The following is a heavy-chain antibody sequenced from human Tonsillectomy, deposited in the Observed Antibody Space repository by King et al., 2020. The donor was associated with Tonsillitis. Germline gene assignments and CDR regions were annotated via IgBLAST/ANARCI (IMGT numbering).Heavy chain of an antibody. CDR1: GFTFSSYA. D-gene: IGHD3-9*01. V-gene: IGHV3-23*03. Sequence: VQLVESGGGLVQPGGSLRLSCAASGFTFSSYAMSWVRQAPGKGLEWVSVIYSGGSSTYYADSEKGRFTISRDNSKNTLYLQMNSPRAEDTAVYYCAKGGDDILTGYYPDYWGQGTLVTVSS. CDR2: IYSGGSST. CDR3: AKGGDDILTGYYPDY. J-gene: IGHJ4*02.